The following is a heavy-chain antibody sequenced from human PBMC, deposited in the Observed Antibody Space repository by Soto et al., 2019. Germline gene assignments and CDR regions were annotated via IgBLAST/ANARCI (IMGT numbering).Heavy chain of an antibody. CDR3: ARVSTVITFFGVVIISDHNWFDP. V-gene: IGHV1-18*01. D-gene: IGHD3-3*01. CDR2: ISAYNGNT. J-gene: IGHJ5*02. Sequence: ASVKVSCKASGYTFTSYGISWVRQAPGQGLERMGWISAYNGNTNYAQKLQGRVTMTTDTSTSTAYMELRSLRSDDTAVYYCARVSTVITFFGVVIISDHNWFDPWGQGTLVTVSS. CDR1: GYTFTSYG.